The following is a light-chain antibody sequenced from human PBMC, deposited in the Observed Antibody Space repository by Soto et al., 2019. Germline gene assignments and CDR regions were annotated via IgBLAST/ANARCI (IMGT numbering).Light chain of an antibody. CDR2: QVS. J-gene: IGLJ3*02. Sequence: QSALTHPPSVSGSRGQSVTISCTGTSSDVGSYNRVSWYQQPPGTAPKLMICQVSNRPSGVPDRFSGSKSGNTASLTISGLQAEDEADYYCSSYTSSGTWVFGGGTKLTVL. CDR3: SSYTSSGTWV. V-gene: IGLV2-18*02. CDR1: SSDVGSYNR.